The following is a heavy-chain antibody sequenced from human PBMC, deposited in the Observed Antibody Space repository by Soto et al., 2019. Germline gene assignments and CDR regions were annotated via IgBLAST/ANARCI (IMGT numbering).Heavy chain of an antibody. D-gene: IGHD2-2*01. V-gene: IGHV3-23*01. CDR1: GFTFYNYA. CDR2: ITGSGSDT. J-gene: IGHJ4*02. CDR3: AKLGSSSWSPHYYFDY. Sequence: GGSLRLSCAASGFTFYNYAMGWVRQAPGKGLEWVSAITGSGSDTYYVDSVKGRFTISRDNSENTLYLQMSSLRAEDTAMYCCAKLGSSSWSPHYYFDYWGQGTLVTVSS.